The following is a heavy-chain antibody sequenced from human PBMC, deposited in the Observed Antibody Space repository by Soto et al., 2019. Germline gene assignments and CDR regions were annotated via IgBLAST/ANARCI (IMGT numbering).Heavy chain of an antibody. CDR1: GFTFSSYS. Sequence: GGSLRLSCAASGFTFSSYSMSWVRQAPGKGLEWVSAISGSGGSTYYADSVKGRFTISRDNSKNTLYLQMNSLRAEDTAVYYCAKFGNPDSGPIGYRGQGTLVTVSS. CDR2: ISGSGGST. J-gene: IGHJ4*02. V-gene: IGHV3-23*01. CDR3: AKFGNPDSGPIGY. D-gene: IGHD3-10*01.